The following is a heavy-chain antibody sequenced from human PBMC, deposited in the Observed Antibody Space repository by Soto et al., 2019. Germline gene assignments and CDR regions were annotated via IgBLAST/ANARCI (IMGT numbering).Heavy chain of an antibody. J-gene: IGHJ5*02. D-gene: IGHD3-3*01. CDR2: IYYSGIT. CDR1: GGSISTYF. Sequence: SETLSLTCTVSGGSISTYFWTWIRQPPGKGLEWIGYIYYSGITDSNPSLKSRLTISVDTSKNQFSLNLRSVTAADTAVYYCARIYDFWSGYYWFDPWGQGTLVTVSS. V-gene: IGHV4-59*12. CDR3: ARIYDFWSGYYWFDP.